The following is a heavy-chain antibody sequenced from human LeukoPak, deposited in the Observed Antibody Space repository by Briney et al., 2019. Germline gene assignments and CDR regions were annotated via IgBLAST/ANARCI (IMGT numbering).Heavy chain of an antibody. CDR2: LSHDGSNE. CDR1: GFTFSRYI. Sequence: TGGSLRLSCAASGFTFSRYIMHWVRQAPGKGLEWVAVLSHDGSNEHYADSVKGRFTISRDNSKNTLYLQMNSLRAEDTAVYYCARETTMVRGVIQDDAFDIWGQGTMVTVSS. CDR3: ARETTMVRGVIQDDAFDI. V-gene: IGHV3-30*04. J-gene: IGHJ3*02. D-gene: IGHD3-10*01.